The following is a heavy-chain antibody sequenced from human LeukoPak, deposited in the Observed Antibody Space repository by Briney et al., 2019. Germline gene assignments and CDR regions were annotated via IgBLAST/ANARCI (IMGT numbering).Heavy chain of an antibody. CDR2: IYTSGST. CDR1: GGSISNYY. D-gene: IGHD2-2*02. V-gene: IGHV4-4*07. Sequence: PSETLSLTCIVSGGSISNYYWSWIRQPAGKGLEWIGLIYTSGSTKYNPSLKSRFTISLDNSKNQFSLNLNTVTAADTAVYYCAREEPSNTYYIDYWGQGTLVTVSS. CDR3: AREEPSNTYYIDY. J-gene: IGHJ4*02.